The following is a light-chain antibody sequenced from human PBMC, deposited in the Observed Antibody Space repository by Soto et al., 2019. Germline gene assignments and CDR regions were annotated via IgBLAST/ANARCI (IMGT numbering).Light chain of an antibody. CDR3: QHYGDSVWT. J-gene: IGKJ1*01. CDR1: QSVSNND. Sequence: EIVLTQSPDTLSLSPGERATLSCRASQSVSNNDLVWYQQKPGQAPRLLIYGASTRATGIPDRFSGSGSGTAFTLTISRLETEDFAVYYCQHYGDSVWTFGQGAKVEIK. CDR2: GAS. V-gene: IGKV3-20*01.